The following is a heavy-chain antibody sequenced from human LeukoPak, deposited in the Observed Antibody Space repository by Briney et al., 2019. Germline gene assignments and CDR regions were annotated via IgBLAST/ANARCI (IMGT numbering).Heavy chain of an antibody. CDR3: AREYGRGWWF. D-gene: IGHD6-19*01. Sequence: PSETLSLTCTVSGGSISSYYWSWIRQPPGKGLEWIGYIYYSGSTNYNPSLKSRVTISVDTSKNQFSLKLSSVTAADTAVYYCAREYGRGWWFWGQGILVTVSS. CDR1: GGSISSYY. CDR2: IYYSGST. J-gene: IGHJ4*02. V-gene: IGHV4-59*01.